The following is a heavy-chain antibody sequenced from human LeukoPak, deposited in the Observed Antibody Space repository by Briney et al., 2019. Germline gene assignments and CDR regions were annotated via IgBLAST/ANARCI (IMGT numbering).Heavy chain of an antibody. D-gene: IGHD5-12*01. J-gene: IGHJ4*02. CDR3: ARESSGYDAGDY. CDR1: GFTFSSYS. Sequence: GGSLRLSCAASGFTFSSYSMNWVRQAPGKGLEWVSSISSSSSYIYYADSVKGRFTISRDNAKNSLYLQMNSLRAEDTAVYYCARESSGYDAGDYWGQGTLVTVSS. V-gene: IGHV3-21*01. CDR2: ISSSSSYI.